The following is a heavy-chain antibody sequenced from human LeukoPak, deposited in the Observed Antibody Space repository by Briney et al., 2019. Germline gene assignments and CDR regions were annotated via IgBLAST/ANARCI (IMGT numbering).Heavy chain of an antibody. CDR3: ARRLMVYATPFDY. Sequence: SETLSLTCTDSGGSISSRSYYWGWIRQPPGKGLEWIGSIYYNGSTYYNPSLKSRVTISVDTSRSQFSLRLSSVTAADTAVYYCARRLMVYATPFDYWGQGTLVTVSS. J-gene: IGHJ4*02. CDR2: IYYNGST. CDR1: GGSISSRSYY. D-gene: IGHD2-8*01. V-gene: IGHV4-39*01.